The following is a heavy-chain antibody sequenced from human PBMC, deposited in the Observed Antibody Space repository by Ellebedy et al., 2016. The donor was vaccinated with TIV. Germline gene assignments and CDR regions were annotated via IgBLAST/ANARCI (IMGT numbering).Heavy chain of an antibody. CDR3: AKSALGWYYFDY. Sequence: AASVKVSCKASGYTFSDYYMHWLRQAPGQRLEWMGWINPNSGDTNYAQKFQGRVTMTRDTSTSTAYMDLTSLTSDDTAVYYCAKSALGWYYFDYWGQGTLVNVSS. V-gene: IGHV1-2*02. CDR2: INPNSGDT. D-gene: IGHD1-26*01. CDR1: GYTFSDYY. J-gene: IGHJ4*02.